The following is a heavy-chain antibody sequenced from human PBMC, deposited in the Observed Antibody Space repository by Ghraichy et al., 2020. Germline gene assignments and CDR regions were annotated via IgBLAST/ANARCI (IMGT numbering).Heavy chain of an antibody. CDR2: IRPDGRET. CDR1: GFAFSTYW. V-gene: IGHV3-7*01. Sequence: GGSLRLTCIGSGFAFSTYWMSWVRQAPGKGPEWVANIRPDGRETKYVDSVKGRFTISRDNVKNSLYLEMNSLRAEDTAVYFCATSIVVRPAAPYSRFDPWGQGTLVTVSS. J-gene: IGHJ5*02. CDR3: ATSIVVRPAAPYSRFDP. D-gene: IGHD2-2*01.